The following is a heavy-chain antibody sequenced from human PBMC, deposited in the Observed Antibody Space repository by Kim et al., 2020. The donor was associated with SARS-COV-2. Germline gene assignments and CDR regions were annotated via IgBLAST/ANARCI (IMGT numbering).Heavy chain of an antibody. CDR3: AKDIGFWSGPYYMDV. CDR1: GFTFDDYA. D-gene: IGHD3-3*01. CDR2: ISGDGGST. Sequence: GGSLRLSCAASGFTFDDYAMHWVRQAPGKGLEWVSLISGDGGSTYYADSVKGRFTISRDNSKNSLYLQMNSLRTEDTALYYCAKDIGFWSGPYYMDVWGKGTTVTVSS. V-gene: IGHV3-43*02. J-gene: IGHJ6*03.